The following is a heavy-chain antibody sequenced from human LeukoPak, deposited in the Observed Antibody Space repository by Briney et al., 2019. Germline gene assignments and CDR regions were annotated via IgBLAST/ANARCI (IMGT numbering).Heavy chain of an antibody. Sequence: NPGGSLRLSCAASGFTFSDYYMSWIRQAPGKGLEWVSYISSSGSTIYYADSVKGRFTISRNNAKNSLYLQMNSLRAEDTAVYYCAREFIGSDAFDIWGQGTMVTVSS. D-gene: IGHD3-10*01. V-gene: IGHV3-11*01. CDR1: GFTFSDYY. J-gene: IGHJ3*02. CDR2: ISSSGSTI. CDR3: AREFIGSDAFDI.